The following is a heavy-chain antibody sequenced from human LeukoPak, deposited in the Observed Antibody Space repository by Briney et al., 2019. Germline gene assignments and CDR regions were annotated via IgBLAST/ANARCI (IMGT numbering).Heavy chain of an antibody. CDR2: INPNSGGT. Sequence: GASVKVSCKASGYTFTGYYMHWVRQAPGQGLEWMGWINPNSGGTNYAQKFQGRVTMTRDTSISTAYMELSRLRSDDTAVYYCARGCMGRYNWFDPWGQGTLVTVSS. J-gene: IGHJ5*02. V-gene: IGHV1-2*02. CDR1: GYTFTGYY. CDR3: ARGCMGRYNWFDP. D-gene: IGHD2-8*01.